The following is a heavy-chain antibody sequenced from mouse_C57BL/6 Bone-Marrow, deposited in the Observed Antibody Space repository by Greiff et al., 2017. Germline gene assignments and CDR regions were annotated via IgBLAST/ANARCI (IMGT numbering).Heavy chain of an antibody. J-gene: IGHJ2*01. CDR2: ISYSGST. Sequence: EVKLVESGPGLAKPSQTLSLTCSVTGYSITSYYWNWIRKFPGNKLEYIGYISYSGSTYYNPSLKSRISITRDTSKNQYYLQLNSVTTEDTATYYCARYNWDLYYFDYWGQGTTLTVSS. CDR1: GYSITSYY. CDR3: ARYNWDLYYFDY. V-gene: IGHV3-8*01. D-gene: IGHD4-1*01.